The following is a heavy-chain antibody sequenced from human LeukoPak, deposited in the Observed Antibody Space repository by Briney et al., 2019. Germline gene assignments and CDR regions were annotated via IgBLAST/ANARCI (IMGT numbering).Heavy chain of an antibody. J-gene: IGHJ1*01. V-gene: IGHV3-73*01. Sequence: GGSLRLSCAASGFTLSGSAMHWVRQASGKGLEWVGRIRSKANSYATAYAASVKGRFTISRDDSKNTAYLQMNSLKTEDTAVYYCTSRDSTVTPTGYFQHWGQGTLVTVSS. CDR2: IRSKANSYAT. D-gene: IGHD4-17*01. CDR3: TSRDSTVTPTGYFQH. CDR1: GFTLSGSA.